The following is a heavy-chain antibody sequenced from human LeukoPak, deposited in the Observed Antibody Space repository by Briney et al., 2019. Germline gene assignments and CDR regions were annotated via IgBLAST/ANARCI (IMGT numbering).Heavy chain of an antibody. V-gene: IGHV4-59*05. D-gene: IGHD3-22*01. J-gene: IGHJ4*02. CDR2: IYYSGST. Sequence: SETLSLTCTVSGGSISSYYWSWIRQPPGKGLEWIGSIYYSGSTYYNPSLKSRVTISVDTSKNQFSLKLSSVTAADTAVYYCARHVWNYYIFDYWGQGTLVTVSS. CDR1: GGSISSYY. CDR3: ARHVWNYYIFDY.